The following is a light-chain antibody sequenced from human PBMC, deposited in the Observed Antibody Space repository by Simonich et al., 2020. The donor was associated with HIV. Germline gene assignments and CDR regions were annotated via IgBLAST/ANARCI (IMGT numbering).Light chain of an antibody. J-gene: IGLJ3*02. CDR3: QAWDTSTGV. Sequence: SYELTQPPSVSVSPGQTASINCSGEKLGDKYACWYQQKPGQSPVLVIYQDGKRPSGIPERFSGSNSGNTATLTISGTQAMDEADYYCQAWDTSTGVFGGGTKLTVL. CDR1: KLGDKY. CDR2: QDG. V-gene: IGLV3-1*01.